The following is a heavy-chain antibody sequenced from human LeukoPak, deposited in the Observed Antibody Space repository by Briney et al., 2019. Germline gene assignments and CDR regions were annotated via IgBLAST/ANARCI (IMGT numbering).Heavy chain of an antibody. D-gene: IGHD4-17*01. CDR3: ARDSDYGDYYFDY. CDR2: ISSSSTYK. V-gene: IGHV3-21*01. CDR1: GFTFSSYS. Sequence: GGSLRLSCAVSGFTFSSYSMNWVRQAPGKGVEWVSSISSSSTYKYYADSVKGRFTISRDNAKDSLYLQMNSLRAEDTAVYYCARDSDYGDYYFDYWGQGTLVTVSS. J-gene: IGHJ4*02.